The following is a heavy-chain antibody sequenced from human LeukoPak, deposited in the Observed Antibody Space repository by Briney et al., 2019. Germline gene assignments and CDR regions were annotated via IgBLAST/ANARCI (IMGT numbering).Heavy chain of an antibody. CDR3: ARVAVAGGEDY. V-gene: IGHV1-46*01. CDR1: GYTFTGYY. Sequence: ASVKVSCKASGYTFTGYYMHWVRQAPGQGLEWMGIINPSGGSTSYAQKFQGRVTMARDMSTSTVYMELSSLRSEDTAVYYCARVAVAGGEDYWGQGTLVTVSS. CDR2: INPSGGST. J-gene: IGHJ4*02. D-gene: IGHD6-19*01.